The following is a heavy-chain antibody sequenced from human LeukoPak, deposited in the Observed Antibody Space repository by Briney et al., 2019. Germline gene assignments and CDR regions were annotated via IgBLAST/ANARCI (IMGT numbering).Heavy chain of an antibody. Sequence: PSETLSLTCAVYGGSFSGYYWSWIRQPPGKGLEWIGEINHSGSTNYNPSLKSRVTISVDTSKNQFSLKLSSVTAADTAVYYCARGGMYYYSSVLDYWGQGTLVTVSS. CDR3: ARGGMYYYSSVLDY. CDR1: GGSFSGYY. V-gene: IGHV4-34*01. J-gene: IGHJ4*02. CDR2: INHSGST. D-gene: IGHD3-22*01.